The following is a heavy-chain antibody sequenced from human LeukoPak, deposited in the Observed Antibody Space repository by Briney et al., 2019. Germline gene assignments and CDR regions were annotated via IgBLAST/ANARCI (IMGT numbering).Heavy chain of an antibody. CDR1: GFTFDDYT. CDR2: ISWDGGST. CDR3: AKDIGVGYCNGCLFDY. Sequence: GGSLRLSCAASGFTFDDYTMHWVRQAPGKGLEWVSLISWDGGSTYYADSVKGRFTISRDNSKNSLYLQMNSLRTEDTALYYCAKDIGVGYCNGCLFDYWGQGTLVTVSS. J-gene: IGHJ4*02. D-gene: IGHD2-15*01. V-gene: IGHV3-43*01.